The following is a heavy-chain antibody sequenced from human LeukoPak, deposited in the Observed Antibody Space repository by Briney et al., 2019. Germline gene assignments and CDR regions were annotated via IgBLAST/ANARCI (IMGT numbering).Heavy chain of an antibody. CDR2: IYPGDSDT. J-gene: IGHJ3*02. D-gene: IGHD1-26*01. Sequence: GASLKISCKGSGYSFTNYWIGWVRQLPGKGLEWMGIIYPGDSDTRYSPSFQGQVTISADKSISTAYLQWSSLKASDTAMYYCARPQWELLQDDAFDIWGQGTMVTVSS. CDR1: GYSFTNYW. V-gene: IGHV5-51*01. CDR3: ARPQWELLQDDAFDI.